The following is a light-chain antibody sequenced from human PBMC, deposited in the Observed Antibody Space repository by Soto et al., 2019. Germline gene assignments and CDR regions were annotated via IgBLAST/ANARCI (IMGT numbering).Light chain of an antibody. J-gene: IGKJ1*01. Sequence: WHQRHPGKAPKLLIDAASTLQGGLPSRFSGSGSGTDFTLTISRLSADDFANYCWQQLSSSPGTFGRGTKVDI. V-gene: IGKV1-9*01. CDR2: AAS. CDR3: QQLSSSPGT.